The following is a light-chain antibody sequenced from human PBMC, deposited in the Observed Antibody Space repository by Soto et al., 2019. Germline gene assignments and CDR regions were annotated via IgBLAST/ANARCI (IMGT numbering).Light chain of an antibody. Sequence: VLTQSPDTLSLSPGERSTLSFRASQNIISNLAWYQQKPGQAPGLLIYGASTRATGIPARFSGSGSGTDFNLNIASLEPEDSAFYFCQQRSNWPPTFGQGTRLEIK. J-gene: IGKJ5*01. V-gene: IGKV3-11*01. CDR3: QQRSNWPPT. CDR2: GAS. CDR1: QNIISN.